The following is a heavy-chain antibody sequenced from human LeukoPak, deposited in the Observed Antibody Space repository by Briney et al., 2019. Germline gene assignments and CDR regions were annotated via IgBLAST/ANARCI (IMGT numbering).Heavy chain of an antibody. Sequence: GGSLRLSCAASGFTFSSYEMNWVRQAPGKGLEGVSSISSSSSYIYYADSVKGRFTISRDNAKNSLYLQMNSLRAEDTAVYYCARYQEWELLDYWGQGTLVTVSS. CDR1: GFTFSSYE. CDR2: ISSSSSYI. V-gene: IGHV3-21*01. J-gene: IGHJ4*02. CDR3: ARYQEWELLDY. D-gene: IGHD1-26*01.